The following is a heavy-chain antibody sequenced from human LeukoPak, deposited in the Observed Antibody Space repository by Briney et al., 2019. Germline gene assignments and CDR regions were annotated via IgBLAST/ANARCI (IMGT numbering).Heavy chain of an antibody. CDR3: ARGGVLLWFGESNYNWFDP. J-gene: IGHJ5*02. D-gene: IGHD3-10*01. V-gene: IGHV1-69*10. CDR1: GGTFSSYA. Sequence: ASVKVSCKASGGTFSSYAISWVRQAPGQGLEWMGGIIPILGTANYAQKFQGRVTISADKSTSTAYMELSSLRSEDTAVYYCARGGVLLWFGESNYNWFDPWGQGTLVTVSS. CDR2: IIPILGTA.